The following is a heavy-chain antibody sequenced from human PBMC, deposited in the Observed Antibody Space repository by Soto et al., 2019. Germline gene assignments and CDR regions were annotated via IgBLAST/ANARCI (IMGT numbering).Heavy chain of an antibody. Sequence: QITLKESGPTLVKPTQTLTLTCTFSGFSLSTSGVGVGWIRQPPGKALEWLALIYWDDDKRYSPSLKSRLTITXXVSKNQVVLTMTNMDPVDTATYYCASRRRGSYFDYWGQGTLVTVSS. CDR2: IYWDDDK. CDR3: ASRRRGSYFDY. CDR1: GFSLSTSGVG. J-gene: IGHJ4*02. V-gene: IGHV2-5*02. D-gene: IGHD2-15*01.